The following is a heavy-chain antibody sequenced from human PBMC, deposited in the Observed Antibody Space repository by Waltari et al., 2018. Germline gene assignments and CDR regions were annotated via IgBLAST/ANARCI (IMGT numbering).Heavy chain of an antibody. J-gene: IGHJ6*02. D-gene: IGHD6-13*01. CDR2: IWYDGSNK. CDR1: GFTFSSYG. Sequence: QVQLVESGGGVVQPGRSLRLSCAASGFTFSSYGMHWVRQAPGKGLEWVAVIWYDGSNKYYADSVRGRFTISRDNSKNTLHLQMNSLRAEDTAVYYCAIVAAAGPLHTSDYYYYGMDVWGQGTTVTVSS. V-gene: IGHV3-33*01. CDR3: AIVAAAGPLHTSDYYYYGMDV.